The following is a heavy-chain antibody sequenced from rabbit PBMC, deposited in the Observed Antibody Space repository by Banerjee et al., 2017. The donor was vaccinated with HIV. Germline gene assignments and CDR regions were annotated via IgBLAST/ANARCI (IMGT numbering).Heavy chain of an antibody. CDR3: ARGSGSGWYLDRLDL. D-gene: IGHD1-1*01. V-gene: IGHV1S45*01. J-gene: IGHJ3*01. CDR2: IYTGSGGNT. CDR1: GFSFSSSYW. Sequence: QEQLEESGGGLVQPEGSLTLTCTASGFSFSSSYWICWVRQAPGKGLEWIGCIYTGSGGNTYYANWAKGRFTISKTSSTTVTLQMTSLTAADTATYFCARGSGSGWYLDRLDLWGQGTLVTVS.